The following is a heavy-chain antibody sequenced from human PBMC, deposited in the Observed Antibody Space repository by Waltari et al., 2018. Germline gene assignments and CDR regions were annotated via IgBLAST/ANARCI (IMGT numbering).Heavy chain of an antibody. J-gene: IGHJ6*03. V-gene: IGHV4-59*01. D-gene: IGHD3-3*01. CDR3: ARGGAPRGYDFWSGYPYYYMDV. CDR2: IYYSGST. Sequence: RQPPGKGLEWIGYIYYSGSTNYNPSLKSRVTISVDTSKNQFSLKLSSVTAADTAVYYCARGGAPRGYDFWSGYPYYYMDVWGKGTTVTISS.